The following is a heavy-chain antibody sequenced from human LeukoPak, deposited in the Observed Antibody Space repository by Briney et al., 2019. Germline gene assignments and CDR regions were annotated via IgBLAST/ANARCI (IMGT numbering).Heavy chain of an antibody. V-gene: IGHV3-23*01. D-gene: IGHD3-10*01. J-gene: IGHJ4*02. Sequence: GGSLRLPCAASGFIFSNYAMSWVRQAPGKGPEWVSGISNSGGSTVYADSVRGRFTISRDNSKNTLFLQMNSLRVEDTAVYYCAKDQGSGSVDYSWGYFDYWGQGTLVTVSS. CDR3: AKDQGSGSVDYSWGYFDY. CDR1: GFIFSNYA. CDR2: ISNSGGST.